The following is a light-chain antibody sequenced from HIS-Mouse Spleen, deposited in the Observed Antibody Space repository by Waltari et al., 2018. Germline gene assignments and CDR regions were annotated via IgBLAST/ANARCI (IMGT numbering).Light chain of an antibody. V-gene: IGKV4-1*01. CDR2: WAS. CDR1: QSVLYSSNNKNY. J-gene: IGKJ2*01. CDR3: QQYDSTPYT. Sequence: DIVMTQSPDSLAASLGERATINCKSSQSVLYSSNNKNYLAWYQQKPGQPPKLLIYWASTRESGVPDRFIGSGSVTEFTLTISSLQAEDVAVYYCQQYDSTPYTCGQGTKLEIK.